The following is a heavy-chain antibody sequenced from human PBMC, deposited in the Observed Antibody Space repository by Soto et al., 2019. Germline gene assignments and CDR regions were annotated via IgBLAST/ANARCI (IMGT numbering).Heavy chain of an antibody. CDR1: GFTFSSYS. CDR3: ATLPNYGAYPDY. J-gene: IGHJ4*02. CDR2: ISSSSSYI. Sequence: EVQLVESGGGLVKPGGSLRLSCAASGFTFSSYSMNWVRRAPGKGLEWVSSISSSSSYIYYADSVKGRFTISRDNAKNSLYLQMNSLRAEDAAVYYCATLPNYGAYPDYWGQGTLVTVSS. V-gene: IGHV3-21*01. D-gene: IGHD4-17*01.